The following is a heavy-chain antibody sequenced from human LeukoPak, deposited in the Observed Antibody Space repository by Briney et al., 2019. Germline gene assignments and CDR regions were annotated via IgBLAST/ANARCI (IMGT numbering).Heavy chain of an antibody. J-gene: IGHJ4*02. D-gene: IGHD1-26*01. V-gene: IGHV3-30*18. Sequence: GGSLRLFCAASGFTFSSYGMHWVRQAPGKGLEWVAVISYDGSNKYYADSVKGRFTISRDNSKNTLYMQTNSLRAEDTAVYYCAKDRPGAAIDYWGQGTLVTVSS. CDR3: AKDRPGAAIDY. CDR2: ISYDGSNK. CDR1: GFTFSSYG.